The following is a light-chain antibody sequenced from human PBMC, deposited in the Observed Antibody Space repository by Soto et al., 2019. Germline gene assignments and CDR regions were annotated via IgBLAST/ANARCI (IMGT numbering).Light chain of an antibody. CDR1: QSVSSN. J-gene: IGKJ5*01. CDR2: AAS. CDR3: QQYNEWPPFT. Sequence: EIVMTQSPATLSASPGERASLSCMASQSVSSNLAWYQQKPGQAPRLVIYAASTRATGIPDRFSGSVSGTEFTLTISSLQSEDFAVYYCQQYNEWPPFTFGQGTRLEIK. V-gene: IGKV3-15*01.